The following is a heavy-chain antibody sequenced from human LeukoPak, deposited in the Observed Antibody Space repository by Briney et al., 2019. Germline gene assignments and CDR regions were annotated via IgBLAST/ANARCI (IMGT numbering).Heavy chain of an antibody. D-gene: IGHD1-14*01. CDR3: GRPPERYFDY. Sequence: GGSLRLSCAASGFTVSSNYMSWVRQAPGKGLEWVSVIYSGGSTYYADSVKGRFTISRDNSKNTLYLQMNSLRAEDTAVYYSGRPPERYFDYWGQATLVTVSS. CDR2: IYSGGST. V-gene: IGHV3-66*04. J-gene: IGHJ4*02. CDR1: GFTVSSNY.